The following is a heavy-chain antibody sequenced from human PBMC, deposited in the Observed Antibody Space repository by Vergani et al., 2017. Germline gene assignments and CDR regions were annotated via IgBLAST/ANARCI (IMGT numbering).Heavy chain of an antibody. D-gene: IGHD1-14*01. CDR1: GYTLTDYY. Sequence: EVQLVQSGAEVKKPGATVKISCKVSGYTLTDYYMHWVQQAPGKGLEWMGLVDPEDGETIYAETFEGRVTITADPSTDTAYMERSSLTSEDTAVYYCATEQYNAYFDYWGQGTLVTVSS. CDR2: VDPEDGET. CDR3: ATEQYNAYFDY. V-gene: IGHV1-69-2*01. J-gene: IGHJ4*02.